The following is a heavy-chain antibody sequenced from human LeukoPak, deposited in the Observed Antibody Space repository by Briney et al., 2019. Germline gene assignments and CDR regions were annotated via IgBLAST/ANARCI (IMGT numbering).Heavy chain of an antibody. Sequence: PGGSLRLSCAASGFTFSSYAMHWVRQAPGKGLEWVAVISYDGSNKYYADSVKGRFTISRDNSKNTLYLQMNSLRAEDTAVYYCARDHGDYGDYAFDYWGQGTLVTVSS. D-gene: IGHD4-17*01. CDR1: GFTFSSYA. CDR2: ISYDGSNK. V-gene: IGHV3-30*04. J-gene: IGHJ4*02. CDR3: ARDHGDYGDYAFDY.